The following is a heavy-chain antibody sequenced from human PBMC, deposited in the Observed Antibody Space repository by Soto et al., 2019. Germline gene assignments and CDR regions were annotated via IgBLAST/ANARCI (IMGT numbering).Heavy chain of an antibody. J-gene: IGHJ6*02. CDR3: ARGEGYCSSTSCYYWPHYYYGMDV. CDR2: INHSGST. CDR1: GGSFSGYY. D-gene: IGHD2-2*01. V-gene: IGHV4-34*01. Sequence: QVQLQQWGAGLLKPSETLSLTCAVYGGSFSGYYWSWIRQPPGKGLEWIGEINHSGSTNYNPSLKSRVTISVETSKNQFSLKLSSVTAADTAVYYCARGEGYCSSTSCYYWPHYYYGMDVWGQGTTVTVSS.